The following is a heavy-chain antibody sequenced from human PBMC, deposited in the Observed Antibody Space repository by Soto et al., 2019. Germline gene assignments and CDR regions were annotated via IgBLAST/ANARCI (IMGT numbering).Heavy chain of an antibody. CDR2: INPSSGGT. D-gene: IGHD5-18*01. CDR1: GYPFTGPY. V-gene: IGHV1-2*02. J-gene: IGHJ6*02. Sequence: ASGKVSCKASGYPFTGPYIYWVRQAPGQGLEWMGWINPSSGGTEFAEKFQGRVTVTRDTSIRTVFLELNSLTSDGTGVYFCARDFRTYSYGVDVWGQGTAVPASS. CDR3: ARDFRTYSYGVDV.